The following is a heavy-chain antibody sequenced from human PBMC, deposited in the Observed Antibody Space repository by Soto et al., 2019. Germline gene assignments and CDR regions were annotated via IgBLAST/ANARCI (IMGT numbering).Heavy chain of an antibody. V-gene: IGHV1-69*01. J-gene: IGHJ6*02. CDR2: IIPIFGTA. Sequence: QVQLVQSGAEVKKPGSSVKVSCKASGGTFSSYAISWVRQAPGQGLEWMGGIIPIFGTANYAQKYQGRVTVTADVSRSTAYMELSSLRSEDTAVYYCAREDIVVVVAATGWYGMDVWGQGTTVTVSS. D-gene: IGHD2-15*01. CDR3: AREDIVVVVAATGWYGMDV. CDR1: GGTFSSYA.